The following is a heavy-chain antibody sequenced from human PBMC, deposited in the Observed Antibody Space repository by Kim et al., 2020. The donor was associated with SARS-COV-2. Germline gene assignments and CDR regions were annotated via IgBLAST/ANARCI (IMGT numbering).Heavy chain of an antibody. CDR1: GYTFTGYY. J-gene: IGHJ6*02. D-gene: IGHD5-18*01. V-gene: IGHV1-2*06. CDR3: ARHDTAMADYYYYGMDV. CDR2: INPNSGGP. Sequence: ASVKVSCKASGYTFTGYYMHWVRQAPGQGLEWMGRINPNSGGPNYAQKFQGRVTMTRDTSISTAYMELSRLRSDDTAVYYCARHDTAMADYYYYGMDVWCQGTTVTVSS.